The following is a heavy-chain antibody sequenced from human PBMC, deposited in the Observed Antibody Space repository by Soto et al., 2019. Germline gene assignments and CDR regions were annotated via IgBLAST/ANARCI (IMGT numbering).Heavy chain of an antibody. CDR2: VTGGGHTT. J-gene: IGHJ6*02. V-gene: IGHV3-23*01. CDR1: GFTFSRYA. Sequence: GGSLRLSCAASGFTFSRYAMSWVRHAPGKGLEWVSTVTGGGHTTYNADSVNGRFTISRDNSKNTLYLQMNNLRAEDTAIYYCASSSGDLDVYGMDIWGPGTTVTVSS. CDR3: ASSSGDLDVYGMDI. D-gene: IGHD3-10*01.